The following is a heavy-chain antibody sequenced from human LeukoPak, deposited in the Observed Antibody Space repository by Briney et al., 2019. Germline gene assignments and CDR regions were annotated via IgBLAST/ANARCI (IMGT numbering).Heavy chain of an antibody. V-gene: IGHV4-59*01. CDR3: ARGDNIVGATLFDY. Sequence: LXXTXXXXGXSIXXYYWSWIRQPPXKXLEWIGYIYYSGSTNYNPSLKSRVTISVDTSKNQFSLKLSSVTAADTAVYYCARGDNIVGATLFDYWGQGTLVTVSS. CDR2: IYYSGST. CDR1: GXSIXXYY. J-gene: IGHJ4*02. D-gene: IGHD1-26*01.